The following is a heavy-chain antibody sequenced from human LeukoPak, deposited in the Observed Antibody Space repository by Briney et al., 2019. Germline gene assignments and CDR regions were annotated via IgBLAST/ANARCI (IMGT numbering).Heavy chain of an antibody. CDR3: ARAEAAGIPAAMPLMWYYYYMDV. CDR1: GGTFSSYA. CDR2: IIPIFGTA. J-gene: IGHJ6*03. V-gene: IGHV1-69*01. D-gene: IGHD2-2*01. Sequence: PVKVSCKASGGTFSSYAISWVRQAPGQGLEWMGGIIPIFGTANYAQKFQGRVTSTADESTSTAYMELSSLRSEDTAVYYCARAEAAGIPAAMPLMWYYYYMDVWGKGTTVTVSS.